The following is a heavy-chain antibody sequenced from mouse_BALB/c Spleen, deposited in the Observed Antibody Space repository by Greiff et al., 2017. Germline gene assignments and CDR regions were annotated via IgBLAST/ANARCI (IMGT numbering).Heavy chain of an antibody. D-gene: IGHD4-1*01. J-gene: IGHJ4*01. CDR2: ISSGSSTI. CDR1: GFTFSSFG. Sequence: EVQLVESGGGLVQPGGSRKLSCAASGFTFSSFGMHWVRQAPEKGLEWVAYISSGSSTIYYADTVKGRFTISRDNPKNTLFLQMTSLRSEDTAMYYCAKLGLYAMDYWGQGTSVTVSS. V-gene: IGHV5-17*02. CDR3: AKLGLYAMDY.